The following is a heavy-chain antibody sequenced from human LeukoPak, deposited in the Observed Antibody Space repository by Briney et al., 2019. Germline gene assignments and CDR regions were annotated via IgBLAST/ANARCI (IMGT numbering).Heavy chain of an antibody. D-gene: IGHD2-21*01. CDR3: ARFSKITRGDCGDAFDI. V-gene: IGHV4-34*01. CDR1: GGSFSDYF. CDR2: INEGGST. Sequence: SETLSLTCSVYGGSFSDYFWGWVRQAPGEGLEWIGEINEGGSTNYNPAFMTRVVVTVDRSKNDFSLTMNFVTAADTAVYYCARFSKITRGDCGDAFDIWGQGTTVIVSS. J-gene: IGHJ3*02.